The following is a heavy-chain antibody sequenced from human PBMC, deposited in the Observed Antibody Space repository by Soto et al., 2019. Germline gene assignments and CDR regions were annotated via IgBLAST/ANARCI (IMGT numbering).Heavy chain of an antibody. D-gene: IGHD3-3*01. J-gene: IGHJ3*02. CDR3: ARHCGVFGVVDDAFDI. Sequence: QVQLVQSGAEVKKPGASVKVSCKASGYTFTSYYMHWVRQAPGQGLEWMGIINPSGGSTSYAQKFQVRVTMTRDTSTSTVYMELSSLRSEDTAVYYCARHCGVFGVVDDAFDIWGQGTMVTVSS. CDR1: GYTFTSYY. V-gene: IGHV1-46*01. CDR2: INPSGGST.